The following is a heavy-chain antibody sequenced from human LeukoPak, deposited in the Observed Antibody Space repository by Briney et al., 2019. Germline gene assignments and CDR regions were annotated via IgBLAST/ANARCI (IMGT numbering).Heavy chain of an antibody. CDR1: GYTFTGYY. Sequence: GASVKVSCKASGYTFTGYYMHWVRQATGQGLEWMGWMNPNDGHTGYAQKFQGRVTMTRNTSMSTAYMELSSLRSEDTAVYYCARFRWEMATINYYSYGMDVWGQGTTVTVSS. V-gene: IGHV1-8*02. CDR2: MNPNDGHT. J-gene: IGHJ6*02. CDR3: ARFRWEMATINYYSYGMDV. D-gene: IGHD5-24*01.